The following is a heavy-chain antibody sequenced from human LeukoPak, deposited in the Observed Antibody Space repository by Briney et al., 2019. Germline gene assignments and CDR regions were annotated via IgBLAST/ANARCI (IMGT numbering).Heavy chain of an antibody. CDR1: GGSISSSSYY. D-gene: IGHD2-15*01. Sequence: SETLSLTCTVSGGSISSSSYYWGWIRQPPGKGLEWIGYIFYSGSTNYNPSLKSRVTISVDTSKNQFSLKLSSVTAADTAVYYCARHSGSGVIAAYWGQGTLVTVSS. CDR2: IFYSGST. J-gene: IGHJ4*02. CDR3: ARHSGSGVIAAY. V-gene: IGHV4-61*05.